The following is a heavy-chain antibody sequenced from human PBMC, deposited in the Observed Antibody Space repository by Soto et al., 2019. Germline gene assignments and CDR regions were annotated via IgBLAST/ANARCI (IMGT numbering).Heavy chain of an antibody. D-gene: IGHD3-10*01. CDR2: VLPPFGKT. CDR3: ATGGDMTMAVDPDLYYGMDF. CDR1: GGSLRLHA. Sequence: QVQLVQSGAEVKRPGSSVKVSCKASGGSLRLHAISWVRQAPGQGLEWMGGVLPPFGKTHYARKFQGRVTITADESTSTVYMALSSLRSEDTALYYCATGGDMTMAVDPDLYYGMDFWGQGTTVTVSS. J-gene: IGHJ6*02. V-gene: IGHV1-69*01.